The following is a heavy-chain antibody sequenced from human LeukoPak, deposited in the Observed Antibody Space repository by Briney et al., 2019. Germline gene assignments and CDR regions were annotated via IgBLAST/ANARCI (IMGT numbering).Heavy chain of an antibody. Sequence: SETLSLTCTVSGGFISSYYWSWLRQPAGKGLEWIGRIYTSGSTNYNPSLKSRVTTSVDTSKNKFSLKLSSVTAADTAVYYCARGRYCSGGSCLIDYWGQGTLVTVSS. CDR2: IYTSGST. CDR1: GGFISSYY. J-gene: IGHJ4*02. V-gene: IGHV4-4*07. CDR3: ARGRYCSGGSCLIDY. D-gene: IGHD2-15*01.